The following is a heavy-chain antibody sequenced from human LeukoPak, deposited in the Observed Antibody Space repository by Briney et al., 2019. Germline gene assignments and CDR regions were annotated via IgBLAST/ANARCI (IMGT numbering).Heavy chain of an antibody. V-gene: IGHV1-8*01. Sequence: ASVKVSCKASGYTFTSYDINWVRQATGQGLEWMGWMNPNSGNTGYAQKFQGRVTMTRNTSISTAYMALSSLRSEDTAVYYCAGCGIDDYVWGSYRYTLGMGMVVWGKGTTVTVSS. CDR3: AGCGIDDYVWGSYRYTLGMGMVV. CDR2: MNPNSGNT. J-gene: IGHJ6*04. D-gene: IGHD3-16*02. CDR1: GYTFTSYD.